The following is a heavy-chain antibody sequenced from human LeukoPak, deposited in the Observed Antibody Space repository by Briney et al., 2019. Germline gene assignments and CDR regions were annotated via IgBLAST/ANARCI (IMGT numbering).Heavy chain of an antibody. CDR2: IIPIFGTA. Sequence: SVKVSCKASGGTFSSYAISWVRQAPGQGLEWMGGIIPIFGTANYAQKFQGRVTITADKSTSTAYMELSSLRSEDTAVYYCARGGVVPAAMIFSAFDCWGQGTLVTVSS. CDR1: GGTFSSYA. D-gene: IGHD2-2*01. CDR3: ARGGVVPAAMIFSAFDC. V-gene: IGHV1-69*06. J-gene: IGHJ4*02.